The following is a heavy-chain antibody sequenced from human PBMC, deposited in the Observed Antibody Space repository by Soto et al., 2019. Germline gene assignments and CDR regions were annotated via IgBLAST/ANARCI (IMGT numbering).Heavy chain of an antibody. D-gene: IGHD3-22*01. V-gene: IGHV4-30-2*01. CDR2: IYYGGST. Sequence: PSETLSLTCTVSGGSISSGGYYWTWIRQHPGKGLEWIGYIYYGGSTYYNPSLQSRVTMSVDRSRNQFSLKPNSVTAADTAVYYCARVRREYDNSGPVDYWGQGTLVTVSS. CDR1: GGSISSGGYY. CDR3: ARVRREYDNSGPVDY. J-gene: IGHJ4*02.